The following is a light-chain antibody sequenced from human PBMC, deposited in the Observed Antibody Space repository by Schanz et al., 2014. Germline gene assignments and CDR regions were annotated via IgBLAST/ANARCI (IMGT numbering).Light chain of an antibody. Sequence: QSVLTQPPSVSGAPGQRVSISCAGSSSNIGAGYDVHWFQQHPGTAPKLLIYGNSDRPSGVPDRFSGSKSGTSASLVITGLQADDEADYYCHSYDTNLAGQVFGTGTKLTVL. CDR3: HSYDTNLAGQV. CDR1: SSNIGAGYD. V-gene: IGLV1-40*01. CDR2: GNS. J-gene: IGLJ1*01.